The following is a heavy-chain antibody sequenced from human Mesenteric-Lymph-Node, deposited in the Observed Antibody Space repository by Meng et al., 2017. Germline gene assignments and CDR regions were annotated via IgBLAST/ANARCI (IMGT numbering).Heavy chain of an antibody. D-gene: IGHD3-10*01. J-gene: IGHJ4*02. CDR1: GDSLSSSNDY. CDR2: IYYSGIT. V-gene: IGHV4-39*07. CDR3: AGSQELLWFRGRQYCFDY. Sequence: SETLSLTCTVSGDSLSSSNDYWGWIRQPPGKGLEWIGIIYYSGITYYNPSLKSRVTISLDTSKIQFSLKLSSVTAADTAVYYCAGSQELLWFRGRQYCFDYWGQGTLVTVSS.